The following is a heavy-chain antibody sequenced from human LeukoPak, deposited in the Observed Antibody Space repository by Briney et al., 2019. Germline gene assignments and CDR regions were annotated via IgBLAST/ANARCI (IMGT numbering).Heavy chain of an antibody. CDR2: INDIGNT. CDR1: GGSFSGYY. D-gene: IGHD3-10*01. Sequence: PSETLSLTCAVHGGSFSGYYWSWIRQPPGKGLEWIGEINDIGNTNYDPSLRSRVTISVDTSKNQFSLSLTSATAADTAVYFCARLGSVGYYNYQYMDIWGNGTTATVSS. V-gene: IGHV4-34*01. CDR3: ARLGSVGYYNYQYMDI. J-gene: IGHJ6*03.